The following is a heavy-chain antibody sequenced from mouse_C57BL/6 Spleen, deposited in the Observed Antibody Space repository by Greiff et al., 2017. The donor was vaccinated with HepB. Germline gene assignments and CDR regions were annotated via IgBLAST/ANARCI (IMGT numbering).Heavy chain of an antibody. J-gene: IGHJ2*01. V-gene: IGHV1-82*01. CDR2: IYPGDGDT. CDR1: GYAFSSSW. Sequence: QVQLQQSGPELVKPGASVKISCKASGYAFSSSWMNWVKQRPGKGLEWIGRIYPGDGDTNYNGKFKGKATLTADKSSSTAYMQLSSLTSEDSAVYFCAREDSGTDYFDYWGQGTTLTVSS. D-gene: IGHD4-1*01. CDR3: AREDSGTDYFDY.